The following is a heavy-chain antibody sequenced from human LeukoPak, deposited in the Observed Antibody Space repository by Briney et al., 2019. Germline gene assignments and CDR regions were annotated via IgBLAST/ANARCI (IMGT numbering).Heavy chain of an antibody. CDR3: ARGSGGDVSGRL. Sequence: SETLSLTCTVSGGSISSYYWSWIRQPPGKGLEWIGYIYYSVTSDYNPSLKRRVAMSVDMSTNQISLKLSSVTAADTAVYYCARGSGGDVSGRLWGQGTLVTVSS. CDR1: GGSISSYY. CDR2: IYYSVTS. J-gene: IGHJ4*02. V-gene: IGHV4-59*01. D-gene: IGHD3-10*01.